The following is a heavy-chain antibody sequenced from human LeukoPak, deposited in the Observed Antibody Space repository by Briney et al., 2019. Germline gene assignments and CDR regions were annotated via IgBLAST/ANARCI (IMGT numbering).Heavy chain of an antibody. CDR1: GGTFSSYA. J-gene: IGHJ6*02. CDR2: IIPILGIA. D-gene: IGHD6-13*01. Sequence: SVKVSCKASGGTFSSYAIRWVRQAPGQGLEWMGRIIPILGIANYAQKFQGRVTITADKSTSTAYMELSSLRSEDTAVYYCAREGIAAAGTDYYYGMDVWGQGATVTVSS. CDR3: AREGIAAAGTDYYYGMDV. V-gene: IGHV1-69*04.